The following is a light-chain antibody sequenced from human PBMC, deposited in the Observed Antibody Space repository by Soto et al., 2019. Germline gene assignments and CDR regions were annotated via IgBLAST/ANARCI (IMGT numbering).Light chain of an antibody. CDR2: DAS. V-gene: IGKV1-33*01. J-gene: IGKJ5*01. CDR3: QQYDNVPIT. CDR1: QDISIY. Sequence: DIQMTQSPSSLSASVRDRVSVTCQASQDISIYLNWYQQKPGKAPKLVIYDASNLETGVPSRFSGSGSGADFTFTISSLQPEDIATYYCQQYDNVPITFGQGTRLEIK.